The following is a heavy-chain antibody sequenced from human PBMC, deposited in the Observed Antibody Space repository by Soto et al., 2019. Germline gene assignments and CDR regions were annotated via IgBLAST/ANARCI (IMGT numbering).Heavy chain of an antibody. CDR1: VFSFSSYG. J-gene: IGHJ6*02. CDR2: IWYDGSNK. D-gene: IGHD6-19*01. CDR3: AREGSSGWPTHYYYYYGMDV. V-gene: IGHV3-33*01. Sequence: QVQLVESGGGVVQPGRSLRLSCAASVFSFSSYGMHWVRQAPGKGLEWVAVIWYDGSNKYYADSVKGRFTISRDNSKNTMYLQMNSLRAEDTAVYYCAREGSSGWPTHYYYYYGMDVWGQGTTVTVSS.